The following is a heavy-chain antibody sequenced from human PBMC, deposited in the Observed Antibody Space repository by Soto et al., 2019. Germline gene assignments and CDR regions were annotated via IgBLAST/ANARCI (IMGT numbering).Heavy chain of an antibody. CDR3: AKSFFYDSSGYPTLFDY. J-gene: IGHJ4*02. Sequence: ASVKVSCKASGYTFTSYDINWVRQAPGRGLEWMGWISAYTGNTNYAQKLQGRVTMTTDTSTSTAYMELRSLRSDDTAVYYCAKSFFYDSSGYPTLFDYWGQGTLVTVSS. CDR1: GYTFTSYD. V-gene: IGHV1-18*04. D-gene: IGHD3-22*01. CDR2: ISAYTGNT.